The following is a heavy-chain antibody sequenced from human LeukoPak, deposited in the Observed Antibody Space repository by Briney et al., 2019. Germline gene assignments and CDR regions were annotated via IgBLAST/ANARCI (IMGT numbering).Heavy chain of an antibody. CDR3: AKAPGTGGSPPPDY. V-gene: IGHV3-30*02. D-gene: IGHD3-16*01. Sequence: QPGGSLRLSCAASGFTFSNYGIHWVRQAPGKGLEWVAFIRYDGSSIKYADSVKGRFTISRDNSKNTLYLQMNSLRAEDTAVYYCAKAPGTGGSPPPDYWGQGTLVTVSS. CDR2: IRYDGSSI. J-gene: IGHJ4*02. CDR1: GFTFSNYG.